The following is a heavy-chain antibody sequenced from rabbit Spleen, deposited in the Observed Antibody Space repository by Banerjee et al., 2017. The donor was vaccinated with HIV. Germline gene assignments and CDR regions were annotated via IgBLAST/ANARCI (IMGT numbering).Heavy chain of an antibody. V-gene: IGHV1S44*01. J-gene: IGHJ6*01. CDR2: TSSGGSA. CDR3: ARDTGSSFSSYGMDL. Sequence: QSVEESGGRLVTPGAPLTITCTVSGIDVSNDANNWARQAPGKGMEYIGTTSSGGSAYYVSWAKGRFTISKTSPPTVTLQMTSLTAADAATYFCARDTGSSFSSYGMDLGGPGTLVPVS. D-gene: IGHD6-1*01. CDR1: GIDVSNDA.